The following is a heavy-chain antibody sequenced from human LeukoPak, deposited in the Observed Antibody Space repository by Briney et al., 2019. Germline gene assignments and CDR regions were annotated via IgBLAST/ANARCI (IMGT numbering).Heavy chain of an antibody. D-gene: IGHD6-13*01. CDR1: GXTFSSHA. Sequence: GGSLRLSCSASGXTFSSHAFNWVRQAPGKGLEYVSAILTNGDSTYYADSVKGRFTVSRDNSKNTLYLQMSSLRPEDTAVYYCVRVAAAGTNDYWGQGTLVTVSS. V-gene: IGHV3-64D*06. J-gene: IGHJ4*02. CDR3: VRVAAAGTNDY. CDR2: ILTNGDST.